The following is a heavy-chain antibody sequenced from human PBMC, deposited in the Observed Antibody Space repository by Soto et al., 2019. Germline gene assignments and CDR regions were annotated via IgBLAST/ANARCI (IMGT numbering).Heavy chain of an antibody. D-gene: IGHD6-19*01. J-gene: IGHJ4*02. Sequence: QVQLQESGPGLVKPSETLSLNCTASGGPISSYYWSWIRQSPGKGLEWIGYIYYSGSTNYNHALKSRVTASVDTSRYQCSPELSSVTAADTAVYHCARGRGGWRPRLDYWGQGSLVT. CDR3: ARGRGGWRPRLDY. CDR2: IYYSGST. V-gene: IGHV4-59*01. CDR1: GGPISSYY.